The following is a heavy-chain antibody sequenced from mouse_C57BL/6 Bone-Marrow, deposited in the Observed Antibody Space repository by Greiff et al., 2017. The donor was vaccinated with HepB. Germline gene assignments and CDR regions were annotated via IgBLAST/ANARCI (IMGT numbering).Heavy chain of an antibody. CDR2: IWSDGST. J-gene: IGHJ4*01. Sequence: VQLQQSGPGLVAPSQSLSITCTVSGFSLTSYGVHWVRQPPGKGLEWLVVIWSDGSTTYNSALKSRLSISKDNSKSQVFLKMNSLQTDDTAMYYCARHLTGTGAMDYWGQGTSVTVSS. CDR1: GFSLTSYG. V-gene: IGHV2-6-1*01. D-gene: IGHD4-1*01. CDR3: ARHLTGTGAMDY.